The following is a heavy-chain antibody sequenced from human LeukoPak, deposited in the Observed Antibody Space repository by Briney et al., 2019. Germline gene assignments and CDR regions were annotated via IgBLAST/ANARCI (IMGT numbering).Heavy chain of an antibody. CDR3: ARMYSSGRYADY. D-gene: IGHD6-19*01. J-gene: IGHJ4*02. CDR1: GGTFSSYA. CDR2: IIPIFGTA. V-gene: IGHV1-69*13. Sequence: SVKVSCKASGGTFSSYAISWVRQAPGQGLEWMGGIIPIFGTANYAQKFQGRVTITADESTSTAYMELSSLRSEDTAVYYCARMYSSGRYADYWGQGTLVTVSS.